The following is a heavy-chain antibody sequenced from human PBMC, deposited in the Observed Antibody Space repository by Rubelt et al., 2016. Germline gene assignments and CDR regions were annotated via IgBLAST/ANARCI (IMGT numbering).Heavy chain of an antibody. Sequence: EVQLLESGGGLVQPGGSLRLSCAASEFTFRSYWMHWVRQAPGKGLVWVSRINSDGSSTSYADSVKGRFTISRDNAKNTAYLQMNSLGAEDTAVYYCARDGVGATGTFDIWGQGTMVTVSS. V-gene: IGHV3-74*01. D-gene: IGHD1-26*01. CDR3: ARDGVGATGTFDI. J-gene: IGHJ3*02. CDR1: EFTFRSYW. CDR2: INSDGSST.